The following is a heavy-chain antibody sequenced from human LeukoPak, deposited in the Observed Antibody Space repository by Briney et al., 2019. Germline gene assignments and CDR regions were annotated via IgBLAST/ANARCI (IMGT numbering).Heavy chain of an antibody. J-gene: IGHJ4*02. CDR3: AKEKDIGVVVGASGVDY. D-gene: IGHD2-15*01. Sequence: PGGSLRLSCAASGFTFSSYGMHWVRQAPGKGLEWVAFIRYDGRNKYYADSVKGRFTISRDNSKKMLYLQMNSLRAEDTAVYYCAKEKDIGVVVGASGVDYWGQGTLVTVSS. CDR2: IRYDGRNK. CDR1: GFTFSSYG. V-gene: IGHV3-30*02.